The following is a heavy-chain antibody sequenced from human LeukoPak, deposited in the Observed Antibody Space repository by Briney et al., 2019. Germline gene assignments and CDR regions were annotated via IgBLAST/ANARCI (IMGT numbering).Heavy chain of an antibody. V-gene: IGHV1-3*03. CDR3: ARGRLLVDTAMGGVDY. CDR2: INAGNGNT. J-gene: IGHJ4*02. D-gene: IGHD5-18*01. Sequence: GASVKVSCKASGYTFTSYAMHWVRQAPGQRLEWMGWINAGNGNTKYSQEFQGRVTITRDTSASTAYMELSSLRSEDMAVYYCARGRLLVDTAMGGVDYWGQGTLVTVSS. CDR1: GYTFTSYA.